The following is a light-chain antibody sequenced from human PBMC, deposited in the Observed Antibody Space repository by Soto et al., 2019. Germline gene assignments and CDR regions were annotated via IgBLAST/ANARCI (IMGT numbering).Light chain of an antibody. Sequence: EIVLTQSAGILSLSPGERATLSCRASQSFSSNYLAWYQQKPGQAPRLLIYGAFSRATGIPDRCSGSGSGTDFTLTISRLEPEDFAVYYCHQYASSSRTFGQGTKVEIK. CDR1: QSFSSNY. J-gene: IGKJ1*01. CDR3: HQYASSSRT. CDR2: GAF. V-gene: IGKV3-20*01.